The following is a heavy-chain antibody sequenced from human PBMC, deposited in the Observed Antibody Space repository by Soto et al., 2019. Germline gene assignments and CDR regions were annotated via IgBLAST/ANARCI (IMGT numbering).Heavy chain of an antibody. Sequence: ASVKVSCKASGYTFTDYYMHWVRQAPGQGLEWMGWINPNSGATSYAQRFQGRVTMTRDTSISTAYMELSRPTSDDTAVYYCAREGGDIVQMVYALPWYWGQGTLVTVSS. D-gene: IGHD2-8*01. V-gene: IGHV1-2*02. J-gene: IGHJ4*02. CDR2: INPNSGAT. CDR1: GYTFTDYY. CDR3: AREGGDIVQMVYALPWY.